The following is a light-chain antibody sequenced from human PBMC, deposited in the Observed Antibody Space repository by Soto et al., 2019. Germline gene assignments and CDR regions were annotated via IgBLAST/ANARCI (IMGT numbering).Light chain of an antibody. CDR3: QQYGTSPLT. J-gene: IGKJ3*01. CDR1: QSVGSTY. CDR2: VVS. Sequence: EIVLTQSPGTLSLSPGERATLSCRASQSVGSTYLAWYQQKPGQAPKLLIYVVSSRATGIPDRFSGSGSGTDFTLTINRLEPEDFAVYYCQQYGTSPLTFGPGTKVDI. V-gene: IGKV3-20*01.